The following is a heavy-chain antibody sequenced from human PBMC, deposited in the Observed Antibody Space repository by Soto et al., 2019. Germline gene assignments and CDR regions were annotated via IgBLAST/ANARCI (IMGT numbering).Heavy chain of an antibody. CDR2: ISYDGSNK. D-gene: IGHD4-17*01. CDR3: ARQTCLTTVRFDY. CDR1: GFTFSSYA. Sequence: QVQLVESGGGVVQPGRSLRLSCAASGFTFSSYAMHWVRQAPGKGLEWVAVISYDGSNKNYADSVKGRFTISRDNSKNTLYLQMNSLRAEDTDVYYCARQTCLTTVRFDYWCQGTLVTISS. J-gene: IGHJ4*02. V-gene: IGHV3-30-3*01.